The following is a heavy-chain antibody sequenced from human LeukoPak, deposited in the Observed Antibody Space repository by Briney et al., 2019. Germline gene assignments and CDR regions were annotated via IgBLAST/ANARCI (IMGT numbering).Heavy chain of an antibody. J-gene: IGHJ4*02. V-gene: IGHV3-30*18. CDR1: GFTFSSYS. CDR3: AKDFDEIFGVVIPLD. Sequence: GGSLRLSCAVSGFTFSSYSMNWVRQAPGKGLEWVAVISYDGSNKYYADSVKGRFTISRDNSKNTLYLQMNSLRAEDTAVYYCAKDFDEIFGVVIPLDWGQGTLVTVSS. CDR2: ISYDGSNK. D-gene: IGHD3-3*01.